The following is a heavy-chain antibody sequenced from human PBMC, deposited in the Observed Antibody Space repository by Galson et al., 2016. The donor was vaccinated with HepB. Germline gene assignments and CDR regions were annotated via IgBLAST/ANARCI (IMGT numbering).Heavy chain of an antibody. V-gene: IGHV3-30*03. Sequence: SLRLSCAASGFTFSTYGIHWVRQAPGKGLEWVAVISYDGNHKYYADSAKGRFTISRDNSMNTLYLQMNSLSAEDTAVYYCARGDYGDYHFDYWGQGTLVTVSS. CDR2: ISYDGNHK. CDR1: GFTFSTYG. CDR3: ARGDYGDYHFDY. J-gene: IGHJ4*02. D-gene: IGHD4-17*01.